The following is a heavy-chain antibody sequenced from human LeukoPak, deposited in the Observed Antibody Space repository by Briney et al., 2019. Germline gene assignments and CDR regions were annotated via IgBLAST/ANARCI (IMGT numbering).Heavy chain of an antibody. J-gene: IGHJ4*02. Sequence: VASVKVSCKASGYTFTGYYIHWVRQAPGQGLEWMGWINPNNDVTRYAQKFQDRVTMTRDTSISTAYMELSRLTSDDTAVYYCARVDTYLLFDYWGQGTLVTVSS. V-gene: IGHV1-2*02. CDR2: INPNNDVT. CDR3: ARVDTYLLFDY. CDR1: GYTFTGYY.